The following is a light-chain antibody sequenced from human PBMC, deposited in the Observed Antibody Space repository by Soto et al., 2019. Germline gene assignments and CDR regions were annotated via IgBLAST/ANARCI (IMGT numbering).Light chain of an antibody. Sequence: IQMTQSPSSLSASVGDRVTITCRASQSVRSYLNWYQQKPGKAPKLLISAASTLQTGVPSRFSGSGSGTDFTLTISSLQPEDFAIYYCQQSNGTPRTFGQGTKVEI. J-gene: IGKJ1*01. V-gene: IGKV1-39*01. CDR2: AAS. CDR1: QSVRSY. CDR3: QQSNGTPRT.